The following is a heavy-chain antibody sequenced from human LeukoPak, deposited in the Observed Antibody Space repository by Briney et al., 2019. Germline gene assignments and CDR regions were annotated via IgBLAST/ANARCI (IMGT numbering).Heavy chain of an antibody. V-gene: IGHV3-33*01. CDR2: IWYGGSNK. CDR1: GFTFSSYG. J-gene: IGHJ4*02. Sequence: GGSLRLSCAASGFTFSSYGMHWVRQAPGKGLEWVAVIWYGGSNKYYADSVKGRFTISRDNSKNTLYLQMNSLRAEDTAVYYCARSPIYYDSSGYAFDYWGQGTLVTVSS. CDR3: ARSPIYYDSSGYAFDY. D-gene: IGHD3-22*01.